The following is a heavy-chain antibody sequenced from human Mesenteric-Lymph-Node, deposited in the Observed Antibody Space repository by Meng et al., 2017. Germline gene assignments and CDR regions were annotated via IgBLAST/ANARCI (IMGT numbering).Heavy chain of an antibody. V-gene: IGHV1-69*13. D-gene: IGHD3-22*01. CDR2: IIPIFGPA. CDR3: ARGGYYYDSSGYYLYFDY. J-gene: IGHJ4*02. CDR1: VGTYTYA. Sequence: SVKVSCKSSVGTYTYAFSWVRQAPGQGLEWVGGIIPIFGPANYAQKFQGRVTITADESTSTAYMELSSLRSEDTAVYYCARGGYYYDSSGYYLYFDYWGQGTLVTVSS.